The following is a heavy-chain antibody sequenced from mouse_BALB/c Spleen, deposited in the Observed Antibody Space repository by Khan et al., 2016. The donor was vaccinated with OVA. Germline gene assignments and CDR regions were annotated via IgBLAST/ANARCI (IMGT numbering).Heavy chain of an antibody. D-gene: IGHD2-3*01. CDR3: SRSGDGSFAY. CDR2: INPSSGGT. J-gene: IGHJ3*01. CDR1: GYTFTSYY. V-gene: IGHV1-53*01. Sequence: VQLQQSGAELVKPGASVRLSCKASGYTFTSYYLYWVKQRPGQGLEWIGDINPSSGGTNFNEKFKSKATLTVDKSSSTAYIHLNSLTSEDSAFYRCSRSGDGSFAYWGQGTLVTVSA.